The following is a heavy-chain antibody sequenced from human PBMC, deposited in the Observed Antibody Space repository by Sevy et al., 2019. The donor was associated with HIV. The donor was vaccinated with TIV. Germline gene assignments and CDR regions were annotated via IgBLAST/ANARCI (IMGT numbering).Heavy chain of an antibody. CDR1: GFTFSSYG. CDR3: ARDLEFYDYGDYGPAFMPDH. CDR2: IWFDGTNT. V-gene: IGHV3-33*01. Sequence: GGSLRLSCAASGFTFSSYGMHWVRQAPGKGLEWVALIWFDGTNTYYADSVKGRFTISRDIAKNTLYLQMNSLRAEDTAVYYCARDLEFYDYGDYGPAFMPDHWGQGTLVTVSS. J-gene: IGHJ4*02. D-gene: IGHD4-17*01.